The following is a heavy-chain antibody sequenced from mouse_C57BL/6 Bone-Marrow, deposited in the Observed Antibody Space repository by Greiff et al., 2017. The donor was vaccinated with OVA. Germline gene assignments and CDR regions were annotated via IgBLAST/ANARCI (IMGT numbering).Heavy chain of an antibody. CDR1: GYSITSGYY. Sequence: EVKLMESGPGLVKPSQSLSLTCSVTGYSITSGYYWNWIRQFPGNKLEWMGYISYDGSNNYNPSLKNRISITRDTSKNQFFLKLNSVTTEDTATYYCASTTVVATGDYWGQGTTLTVSS. V-gene: IGHV3-6*01. D-gene: IGHD1-1*01. J-gene: IGHJ2*01. CDR2: ISYDGSN. CDR3: ASTTVVATGDY.